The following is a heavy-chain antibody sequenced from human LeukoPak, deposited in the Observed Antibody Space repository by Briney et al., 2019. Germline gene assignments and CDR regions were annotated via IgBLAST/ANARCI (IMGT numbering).Heavy chain of an antibody. J-gene: IGHJ5*02. CDR1: GFTFTTYG. D-gene: IGHD6-19*01. CDR3: ARSGSDSSGLFDP. V-gene: IGHV3-33*01. Sequence: PGRSLRLSCAASGFTFTTYGMHWVRQAPGKGLEWVAVIWYNGRNKYYADSVKGRFTISRDDSKNTLYLQMNSLRAEDTAVYYCARSGSDSSGLFDPWGQGTLVTVSS. CDR2: IWYNGRNK.